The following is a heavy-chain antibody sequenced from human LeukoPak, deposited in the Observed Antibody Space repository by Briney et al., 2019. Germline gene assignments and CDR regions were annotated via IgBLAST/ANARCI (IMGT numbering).Heavy chain of an antibody. CDR3: ATGRSIRYFDY. V-gene: IGHV4-59*08. D-gene: IGHD3-9*01. CDR1: GVSIFSYY. J-gene: IGHJ4*02. Sequence: QPSETLSLTCTVSGVSIFSYYWNWIRQPPGQGLEWTGYSHYSGTTNYNPSLKSRVSISIDTSKSQFSLKLTSATAADTAIYYCATGRSIRYFDYWGQGTLLSVSS. CDR2: SHYSGTT.